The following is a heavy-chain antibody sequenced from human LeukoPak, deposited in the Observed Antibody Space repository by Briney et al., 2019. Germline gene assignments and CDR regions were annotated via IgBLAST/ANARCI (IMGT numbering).Heavy chain of an antibody. J-gene: IGHJ4*02. Sequence: SQTLSLTCTVSGGSISSGGYYWSWIRQHPGKGLEWIGYTYYSGSTYYNPSLKSRVTISVDTSKNQFSLKLSSVTAADTAVYYCAREEAVAGTVYWGQGTLVTASS. CDR2: TYYSGST. D-gene: IGHD6-19*01. CDR3: AREEAVAGTVY. CDR1: GGSISSGGYY. V-gene: IGHV4-31*03.